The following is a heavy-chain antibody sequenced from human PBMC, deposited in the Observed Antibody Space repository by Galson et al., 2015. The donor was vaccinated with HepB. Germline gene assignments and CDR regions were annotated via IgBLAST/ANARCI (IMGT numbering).Heavy chain of an antibody. CDR1: GFTFTSYA. V-gene: IGHV3-23*01. D-gene: IGHD4-17*01. J-gene: IGHJ4*02. CDR2: VSRSGGNT. CDR3: AKDNDYGDWPLDY. Sequence: SLRLSCAASGFTFTSYAMTWVRQAPGKGLEWVSTVSRSGGNTFYADSVKGRFTISKDNSKNTMYLQMNSLRAEDSAVYYCAKDNDYGDWPLDYWGQGTLVTVSS.